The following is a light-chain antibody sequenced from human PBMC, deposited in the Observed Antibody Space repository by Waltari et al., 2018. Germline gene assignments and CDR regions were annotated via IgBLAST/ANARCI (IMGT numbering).Light chain of an antibody. Sequence: IVSTKSPGTLSLTPGERATLSCRASQSVGRTLAWYQKTPGQAHRVLIDCASPRATAIPVSFSGSVFGTDFSLTFSRLGPEDFAVYYCHPYVRLPVTFGQRTTVGIK. V-gene: IGKV3-20*01. J-gene: IGKJ1*01. CDR3: HPYVRLPVT. CDR2: CAS. CDR1: QSVGRT.